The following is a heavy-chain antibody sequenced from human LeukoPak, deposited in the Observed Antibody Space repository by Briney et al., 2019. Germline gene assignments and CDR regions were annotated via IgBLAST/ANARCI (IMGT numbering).Heavy chain of an antibody. Sequence: SVKVSCKASGGTFSSYAISWVRQAPGQGLEWMGRIIPIFGTANYAQKFQGRVTITADESTSTAYMELSSLRSEDTAVYYCARGLKNSIAAAGPPYYYYMDVWGKGTTVTVSS. J-gene: IGHJ6*03. V-gene: IGHV1-69*13. D-gene: IGHD6-13*01. CDR2: IIPIFGTA. CDR1: GGTFSSYA. CDR3: ARGLKNSIAAAGPPYYYYMDV.